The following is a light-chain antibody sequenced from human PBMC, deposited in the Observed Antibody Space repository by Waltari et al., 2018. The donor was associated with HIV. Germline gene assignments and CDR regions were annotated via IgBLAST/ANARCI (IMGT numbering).Light chain of an antibody. V-gene: IGLV1-47*01. J-gene: IGLJ2*01. Sequence: QSVLTQPPSASGTPGQRVTISCSGSSSNIGSKYVYWYQQLPGTAPKLLIYRNNQRPSGVPDRFSGSKSGTSASLAISGLRSEDEADYYCAAWDDSLLFGGGTKLTVL. CDR2: RNN. CDR1: SSNIGSKY. CDR3: AAWDDSLL.